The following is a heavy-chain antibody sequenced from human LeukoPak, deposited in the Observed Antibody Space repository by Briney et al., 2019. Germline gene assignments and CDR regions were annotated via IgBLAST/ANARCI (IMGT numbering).Heavy chain of an antibody. D-gene: IGHD5-12*01. V-gene: IGHV4-34*01. Sequence: SETLSLTCAVYGGSFSGYYWSWIRQPPGKGLEWIGEINHSGSTNYNPSLKSRVTISVDTSKNQFSLKLSSVTAADTAVYYCARGSPSNSGYGLRWFDPGGQGTLVTVPS. J-gene: IGHJ5*02. CDR1: GGSFSGYY. CDR2: INHSGST. CDR3: ARGSPSNSGYGLRWFDP.